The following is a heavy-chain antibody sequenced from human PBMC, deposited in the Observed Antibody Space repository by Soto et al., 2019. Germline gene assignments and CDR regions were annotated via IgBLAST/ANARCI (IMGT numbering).Heavy chain of an antibody. CDR2: ISSNDGTT. CDR3: AREINYSRYPRVIDF. V-gene: IGHV3-11*01. D-gene: IGHD1-7*01. Sequence: QVQLAESGGGLVKPGGSLRLSCAASGFTFDNYYMSWIRQAPGKGLEWISYISSNDGTTYYADSLKGRFTISRDNANNSLYLQMNSLRAEDTAVYYCAREINYSRYPRVIDFWGQGTLVTVSS. CDR1: GFTFDNYY. J-gene: IGHJ4*02.